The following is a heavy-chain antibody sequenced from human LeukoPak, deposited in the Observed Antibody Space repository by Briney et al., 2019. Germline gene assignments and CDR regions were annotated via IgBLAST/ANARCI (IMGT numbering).Heavy chain of an antibody. D-gene: IGHD2-21*02. CDR3: AKEGDWTHEY. CDR1: GFSFSTKW. Sequence: GGSLRLSCAASGFSFSTKWMDWIRQAPGKGLEWVANIKQDGSAKHYVDSVRGRFTISRDNAKDSLYLQMNSLTVEDTAVYYCAKEGDWTHEYWGQGTLVAVSS. V-gene: IGHV3-7*03. CDR2: IKQDGSAK. J-gene: IGHJ4*02.